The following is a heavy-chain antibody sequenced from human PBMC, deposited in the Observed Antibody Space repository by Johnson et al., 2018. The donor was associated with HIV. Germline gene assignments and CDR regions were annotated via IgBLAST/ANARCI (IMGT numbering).Heavy chain of an antibody. Sequence: QVQLVESGGGVVQPGTSLRLSCEASGFTFSSYGMHWVRQAPGKGLEWAAVIWFDGSNKYYAESGKGRFTISRDNSKNTLYLEMERLRAEDTAMYYCAIIPAGNSFAVWGQGTMVTVSS. CDR3: AIIPAGNSFAV. V-gene: IGHV3-33*01. CDR2: IWFDGSNK. J-gene: IGHJ3*01. CDR1: GFTFSSYG. D-gene: IGHD2-21*01.